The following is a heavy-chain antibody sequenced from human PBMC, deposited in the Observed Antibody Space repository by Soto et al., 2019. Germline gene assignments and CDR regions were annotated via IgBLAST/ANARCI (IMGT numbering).Heavy chain of an antibody. V-gene: IGHV4-39*01. CDR1: GYSVSSSDYY. Sequence: PSETLSLTCSVSGYSVSSSDYYWAWIRQPPGKGLEWIGSMFYSGLTYYNPSLKSRVTLSVDTSKNQFSVRLNSVTAADKAVYYCAPLSVSLSGPYGIHVWGQGTTVTVSS. CDR3: APLSVSLSGPYGIHV. CDR2: MFYSGLT. D-gene: IGHD2-15*01. J-gene: IGHJ6*01.